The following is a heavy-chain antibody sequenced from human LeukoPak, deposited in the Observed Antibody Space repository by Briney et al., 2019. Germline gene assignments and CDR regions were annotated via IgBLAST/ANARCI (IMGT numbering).Heavy chain of an antibody. CDR2: IYPGDGTT. V-gene: IGHV1-46*01. J-gene: IGHJ6*02. Sequence: ASVTVSCKASGYTFTNFYIHWVRQAPGQGLEWMGIIYPGDGTTTYSQKIQGRLTMTRDTSTSTVYMELSSLRSDDTALYFCARRGVEFYYSLGNYNPLGYYPMGVWGQGTTVTVSS. CDR3: ARRGVEFYYSLGNYNPLGYYPMGV. CDR1: GYTFTNFY. D-gene: IGHD3-10*01.